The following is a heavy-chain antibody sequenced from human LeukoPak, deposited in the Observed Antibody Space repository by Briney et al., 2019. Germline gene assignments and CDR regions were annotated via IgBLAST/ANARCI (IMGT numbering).Heavy chain of an antibody. CDR2: INPSGGST. CDR3: ATELGYCSGGSCYLSY. D-gene: IGHD2-15*01. J-gene: IGHJ4*02. Sequence: ASVKVSCKASGYTFTSYCMHWVRQAPGQGLEWMGIINPSGGSTSYAQKFQGRVTMTRDTSTSTVYMELSSLRSEDTAVYYCATELGYCSGGSCYLSYWGQGTLVTVSS. CDR1: GYTFTSYC. V-gene: IGHV1-46*01.